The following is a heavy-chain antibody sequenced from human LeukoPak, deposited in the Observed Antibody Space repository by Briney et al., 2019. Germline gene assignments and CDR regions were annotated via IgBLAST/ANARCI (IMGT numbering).Heavy chain of an antibody. J-gene: IGHJ3*02. CDR3: ANIPCSGGSCYHQNDAFDI. CDR1: GFTFSSYS. CDR2: ISSSSSTI. Sequence: PGGSLRLSCAASGFTFSSYSMNWVRQAPGKGLEWVSYISSSSSTIYYADSVKGRFTISRDNAKNSLYLQMNSLRAEDTAVYYCANIPCSGGSCYHQNDAFDIWGQGTMVTVSS. D-gene: IGHD2-15*01. V-gene: IGHV3-48*01.